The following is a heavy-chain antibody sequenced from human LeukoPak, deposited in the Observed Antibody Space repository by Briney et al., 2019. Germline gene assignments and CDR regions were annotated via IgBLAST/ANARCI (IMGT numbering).Heavy chain of an antibody. Sequence: SETLSLTCTVSGGSISTYYWSWIRQPPGKGLEWIGYLYYSGSTNYNPSLKSRVTISVDTSKNQFSLKLSSVTAADTAVYCCARDPLNYYYMDVWGKGTTVTVSS. CDR1: GGSISTYY. CDR2: LYYSGST. J-gene: IGHJ6*03. CDR3: ARDPLNYYYMDV. V-gene: IGHV4-59*01.